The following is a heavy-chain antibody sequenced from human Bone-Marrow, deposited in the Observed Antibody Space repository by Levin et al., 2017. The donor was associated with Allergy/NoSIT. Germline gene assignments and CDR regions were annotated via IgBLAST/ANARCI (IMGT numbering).Heavy chain of an antibody. J-gene: IGHJ5*02. CDR2: ISGSGGST. Sequence: GESLKISCAASGFTFSSYAMSWVRQAPGKGLEWVSGISGSGGSTDYADSVKGRFTISRDNSKNTLYLQMNSLRAEDTAVYYCARYSGGPWGQGTLVTVSS. CDR1: GFTFSSYA. D-gene: IGHD1-26*01. CDR3: ARYSGGP. V-gene: IGHV3-23*01.